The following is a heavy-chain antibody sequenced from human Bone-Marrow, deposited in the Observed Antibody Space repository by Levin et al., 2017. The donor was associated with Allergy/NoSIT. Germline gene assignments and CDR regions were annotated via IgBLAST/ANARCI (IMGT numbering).Heavy chain of an antibody. CDR1: GGSIRSGGYY. CDR2: IYDSGST. Sequence: PSETLSLTCTLSGGSIRSGGYYWSWIRQHPGKGLEWIGYIYDSGSTSYNPSLESRVAISVDTSKNQFYLKLTSLTAADTAVYYCARIPDTTSEFDYWGQGTLVTVSS. CDR3: ARIPDTTSEFDY. V-gene: IGHV4-31*03. J-gene: IGHJ4*02. D-gene: IGHD5-18*01.